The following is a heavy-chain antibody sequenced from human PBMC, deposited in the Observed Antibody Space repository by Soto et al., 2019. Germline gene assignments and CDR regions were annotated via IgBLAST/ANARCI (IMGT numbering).Heavy chain of an antibody. J-gene: IGHJ4*02. CDR1: GYTFTAYG. D-gene: IGHD6-19*01. V-gene: IGHV1-18*01. Sequence: APVKVSCKASGYTFTAYGLSWVRQAPGQGLEWMGWISTANGYTSYAQKFQGRVTMTRDTSTSTVYMELSSLRSEDTAVYYCARVWASSGWLDYWGQGTLVTVSS. CDR3: ARVWASSGWLDY. CDR2: ISTANGYT.